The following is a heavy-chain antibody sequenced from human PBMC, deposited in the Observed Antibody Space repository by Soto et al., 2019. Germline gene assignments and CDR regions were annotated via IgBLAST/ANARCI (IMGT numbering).Heavy chain of an antibody. CDR3: GKGGTGDVGDH. Sequence: EVQLLESGGGLVQPGGSLSLSCVASGFSFNNYGMTWVRQAPGKGLEWVSGTTVSGGETYYADSVKGRFTISRDNSKSTLLLQMNSLRAEDTAVYYCGKGGTGDVGDHWGQGTLVTVSS. CDR1: GFSFNNYG. CDR2: TTVSGGET. V-gene: IGHV3-23*01. J-gene: IGHJ4*02. D-gene: IGHD1-26*01.